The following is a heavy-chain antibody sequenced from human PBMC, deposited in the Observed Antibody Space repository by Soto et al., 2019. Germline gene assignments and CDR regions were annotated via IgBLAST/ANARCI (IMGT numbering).Heavy chain of an antibody. D-gene: IGHD6-6*01. Sequence: ASVKVSCKASGGTFSSYAISWVRQAPGQGLEWMGGIIPIFGTANYAQKFQGRVTITADESTSTAYMELSSLRSEDTAVYYCASVGYSSSSGDYWGQRTLVTVSS. J-gene: IGHJ4*02. CDR1: GGTFSSYA. CDR2: IIPIFGTA. V-gene: IGHV1-69*13. CDR3: ASVGYSSSSGDY.